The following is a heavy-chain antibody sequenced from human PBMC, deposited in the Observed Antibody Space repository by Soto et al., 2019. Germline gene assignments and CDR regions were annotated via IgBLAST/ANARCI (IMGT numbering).Heavy chain of an antibody. Sequence: QVQLVQSGAEVKKPGASVKVACKASGYTFTSYGITSVRQAPGQGLEWMGWISAYNGNTNYAQKLQGRVTMTTDTSTSTAYMELRRLRSDDTAVYYCARVGGGYVWELPFDYWGQGTLVTVSS. J-gene: IGHJ4*02. CDR1: GYTFTSYG. CDR3: ARVGGGYVWELPFDY. V-gene: IGHV1-18*01. D-gene: IGHD1-26*01. CDR2: ISAYNGNT.